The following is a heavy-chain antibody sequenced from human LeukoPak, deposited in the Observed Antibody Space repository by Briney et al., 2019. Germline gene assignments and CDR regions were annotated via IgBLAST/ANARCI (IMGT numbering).Heavy chain of an antibody. CDR2: IYTGSST. CDR3: ASYSSSWSYFFDY. D-gene: IGHD6-13*01. V-gene: IGHV3-66*01. Sequence: PGGSLRLSCAASGLTVSSNYMSWVRQAPGKGLEWVSVIYTGSSTYYADSVKDRFTISRDNSKNTLYLQMNSLRAEDTAVYYCASYSSSWSYFFDYWGQGTLVTASS. J-gene: IGHJ4*02. CDR1: GLTVSSNY.